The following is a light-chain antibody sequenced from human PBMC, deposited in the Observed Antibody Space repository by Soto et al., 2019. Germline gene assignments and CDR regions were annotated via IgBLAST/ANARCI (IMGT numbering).Light chain of an antibody. CDR1: QSVTSNY. Sequence: EIVLTQSPGTLSLSPGESAALSCRASQSVTSNYLVWYRQKPGQASRLLIYGISSRAAGIPDRFSGSGSGPEFTLTISRLEPAGAAVYYCQQYSISAWTFGQGTRVEL. J-gene: IGKJ1*01. V-gene: IGKV3-20*01. CDR3: QQYSISAWT. CDR2: GIS.